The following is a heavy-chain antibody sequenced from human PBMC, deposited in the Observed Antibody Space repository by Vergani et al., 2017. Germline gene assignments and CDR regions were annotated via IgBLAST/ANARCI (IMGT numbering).Heavy chain of an antibody. Sequence: EVQLVQSGAEVKKPGESLKISCQISGYSFTNYWIGGVRQMPGKGLEWRGIIHPADSDTRYSPSFQGQVTISVDKSISTAYLQRSSLRATDSAMYYCARLYGRDSSGSKYFDYWGQGTLVTVSS. CDR2: IHPADSDT. J-gene: IGHJ4*02. D-gene: IGHD3-22*01. CDR1: GYSFTNYW. CDR3: ARLYGRDSSGSKYFDY. V-gene: IGHV5-51*01.